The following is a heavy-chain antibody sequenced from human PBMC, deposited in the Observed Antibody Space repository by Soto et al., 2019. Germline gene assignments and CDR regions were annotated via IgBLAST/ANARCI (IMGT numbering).Heavy chain of an antibody. CDR3: VQGIAGSY. Sequence: PTLVNPTQTLTLTCTFSGFSLSTSGVGVGWIRQPPGKALEWLALIYWDDDKRYSPSLKSRLTVTKDTSKNQVVLTITSVDPVDTATYYCVQGIAGSYWGQGTLVTVSS. J-gene: IGHJ4*02. V-gene: IGHV2-5*02. D-gene: IGHD6-13*01. CDR1: GFSLSTSGVG. CDR2: IYWDDDK.